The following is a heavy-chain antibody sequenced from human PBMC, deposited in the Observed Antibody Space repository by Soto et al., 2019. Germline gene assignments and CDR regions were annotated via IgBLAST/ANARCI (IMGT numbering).Heavy chain of an antibody. J-gene: IGHJ6*03. CDR2: MNPNSGNT. CDR1: GYTFTSYD. Sequence: QVQLVQSGAEVKKPGASVKVSCKASGYTFTSYDINWVRQATGQGLEWMGWMNPNSGNTGYAQKFQGRVTMTRNTSISTDYMELSSLRSEDTAVYYCARGDRNYYYYYMDVWGKGTTVTVSS. V-gene: IGHV1-8*01. CDR3: ARGDRNYYYYYMDV.